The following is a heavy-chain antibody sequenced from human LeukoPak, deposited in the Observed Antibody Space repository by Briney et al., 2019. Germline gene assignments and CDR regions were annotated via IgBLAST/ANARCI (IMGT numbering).Heavy chain of an antibody. V-gene: IGHV4-39*01. CDR1: YGSINIISYY. CDR2: FYYSGGT. D-gene: IGHD3-22*01. J-gene: IGHJ4*02. Sequence: SETVSLLHSLSYGSINIISYYWGWIRQPPRKGLEWLGSFYYSGGTYYNTSLKSRVTISVDTSKNQFSLKLSSVTAADTAVYYCARIITMVVSLPSHFDYWGQGTLVAVSS. CDR3: ARIITMVVSLPSHFDY.